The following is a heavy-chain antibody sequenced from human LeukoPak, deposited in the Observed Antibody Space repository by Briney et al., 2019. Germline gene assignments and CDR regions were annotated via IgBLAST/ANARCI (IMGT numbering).Heavy chain of an antibody. CDR2: IYSGGST. J-gene: IGHJ4*02. Sequence: PGGSLRLSCAASGFTVSSNYMSWVRQAPGKGLEWVSVIYSGGSTYYADSVKGRFTISRDNSKNTLYLQMNSLRAEDTAMYYCARWDRYSSGWYYFDYWGQGTLVTVSS. V-gene: IGHV3-53*01. D-gene: IGHD6-19*01. CDR3: ARWDRYSSGWYYFDY. CDR1: GFTVSSNY.